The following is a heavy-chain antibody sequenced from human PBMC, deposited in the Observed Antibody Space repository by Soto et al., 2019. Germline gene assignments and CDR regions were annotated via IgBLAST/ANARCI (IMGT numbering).Heavy chain of an antibody. D-gene: IGHD6-19*01. J-gene: IGHJ1*01. CDR3: AKGSGWENAEYFQH. V-gene: IGHV3-23*01. Sequence: GESLKISCAASGFTFSSYAMSWVRQAPGKGLEWVSAISGSGGSTYYADSVKGRFTISRDNSKNTLYLQMNSLRAEDTAVYYCAKGSGWENAEYFQHWGQGTLVTVSS. CDR1: GFTFSSYA. CDR2: ISGSGGST.